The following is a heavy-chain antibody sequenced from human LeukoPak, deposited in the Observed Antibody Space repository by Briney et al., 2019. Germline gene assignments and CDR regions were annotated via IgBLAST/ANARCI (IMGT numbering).Heavy chain of an antibody. V-gene: IGHV3-48*01. CDR3: ARGWGYCSSTSCPL. D-gene: IGHD2-2*01. CDR1: GFTFSSYS. CDR2: ISSSSSTI. J-gene: IGHJ4*02. Sequence: PGGSLRLSCAASGFTFSSYSMNWVRQAPGKGLEWVSYISSSSSTIYYADSVKGRFTISRDNAKNSLYLQMNSLRAEDTAVYYCARGWGYCSSTSCPLWGQGTLVTLSS.